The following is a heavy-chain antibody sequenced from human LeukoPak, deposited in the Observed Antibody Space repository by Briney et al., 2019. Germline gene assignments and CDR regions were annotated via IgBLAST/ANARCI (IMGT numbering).Heavy chain of an antibody. CDR1: GFTFSSYN. D-gene: IGHD1-26*01. CDR2: ISGSSSYI. J-gene: IGHJ4*02. Sequence: GSLRLSCAASGFTFSSYNINWVRQAPGKGLEWVSSISGSSSYIYYADSVKGRFTISRDNAKNSLYLQMNSLRAEDTAVYYCARGTSSGSYYFGYWGQGTLVTVSS. V-gene: IGHV3-21*01. CDR3: ARGTSSGSYYFGY.